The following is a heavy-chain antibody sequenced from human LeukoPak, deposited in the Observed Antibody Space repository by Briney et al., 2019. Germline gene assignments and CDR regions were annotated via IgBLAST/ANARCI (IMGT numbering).Heavy chain of an antibody. V-gene: IGHV3-53*01. D-gene: IGHD2-15*01. CDR2: IYSGGST. CDR1: GFTVSGNY. CDR3: TKASAARCIGVFCYPFDH. Sequence: GGSLRLSCAASGFTVSGNYMSWVRQAPGKGLEWVSVIYSGGSTYYADSVKGRFTISRDNSKNILYLQMNSLRVEDTAVYYCTKASAARCIGVFCYPFDHWGQGTLVTVSS. J-gene: IGHJ4*02.